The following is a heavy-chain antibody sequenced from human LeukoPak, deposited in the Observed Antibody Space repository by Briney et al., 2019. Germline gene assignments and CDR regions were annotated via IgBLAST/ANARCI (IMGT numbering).Heavy chain of an antibody. D-gene: IGHD1-26*01. CDR3: ARVIGFSGRYYEDY. CDR2: INTDGSTT. CDR1: GFTFSSYW. V-gene: IGHV3-74*01. J-gene: IGHJ4*02. Sequence: PGGSLRLSCAASGFTFSSYWMHWVRQAPGKGLVWVSRINTDGSTTTYADSVKGRFTISRDNAKNTLYLQMNSLRAEDTAVYYCARVIGFSGRYYEDYWGQGTLVIVSS.